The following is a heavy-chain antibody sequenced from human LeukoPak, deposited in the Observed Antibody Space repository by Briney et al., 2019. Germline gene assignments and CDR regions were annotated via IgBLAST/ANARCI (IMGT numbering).Heavy chain of an antibody. Sequence: GGSLRLSCAASGFSFASYEMNWVRQAPGKGLEWVSHISSDGHVGRYVDSVRGRFTMSRDNAKDLLFLQMNGLRAEDTAVYYCARDTLNGPFVVSLDYWGQGALVTVSS. D-gene: IGHD3-9*01. CDR3: ARDTLNGPFVVSLDY. V-gene: IGHV3-48*03. CDR2: ISSDGHVG. CDR1: GFSFASYE. J-gene: IGHJ4*02.